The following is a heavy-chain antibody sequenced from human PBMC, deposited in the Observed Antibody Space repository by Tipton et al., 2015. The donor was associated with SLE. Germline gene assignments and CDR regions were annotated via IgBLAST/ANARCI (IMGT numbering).Heavy chain of an antibody. CDR1: GFTVSSNY. CDR3: ARAIYYYDYHYFDY. CDR2: ISGSGGST. J-gene: IGHJ4*02. D-gene: IGHD3-22*01. Sequence: QLVQSGGGLVQPGGSLRLSCAASGFTVSSNYMSWVRQAPGKGLEWVSAISGSGGSTYYADSVKGRFTISRDNSKNTLYLQMNSLRVEDTAVYYCARAIYYYDYHYFDYWGQGTLVTVSS. V-gene: IGHV3-23*04.